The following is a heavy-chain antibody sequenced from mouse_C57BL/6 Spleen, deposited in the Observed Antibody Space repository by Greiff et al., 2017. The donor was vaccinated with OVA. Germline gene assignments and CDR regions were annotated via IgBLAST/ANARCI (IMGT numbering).Heavy chain of an antibody. V-gene: IGHV1-69*01. J-gene: IGHJ2*01. CDR2: IDPSDSYT. Sequence: QVHVKQPGAELVMPGASVKLSCKASGYTFTSYWMHWVKQRPGQGLEWIGEIDPSDSYTNYNQKFKGKSTLTVDKSSSTAYMQLSSLTSEDSAVYYCARSYDYGFDYWGQGTTLTVSS. CDR1: GYTFTSYW. D-gene: IGHD2-4*01. CDR3: ARSYDYGFDY.